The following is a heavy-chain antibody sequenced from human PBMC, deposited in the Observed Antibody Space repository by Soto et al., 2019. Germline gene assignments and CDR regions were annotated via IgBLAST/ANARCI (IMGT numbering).Heavy chain of an antibody. CDR1: GGTFRTYT. CDR3: AGDPDSHYNDSHASSYP. D-gene: IGHD4-4*01. J-gene: IGHJ5*02. Sequence: QVQLVQSGAEVKKPGSSVKVSCKASGGTFRTYTITWVRQDPGQGLEWMGRIIPIIGIINYAQKFQGRVTISADKFTGAAYMELTGLRSDDTAVYYCAGDPDSHYNDSHASSYPWGQGTLVTVSS. V-gene: IGHV1-69*08. CDR2: IIPIIGII.